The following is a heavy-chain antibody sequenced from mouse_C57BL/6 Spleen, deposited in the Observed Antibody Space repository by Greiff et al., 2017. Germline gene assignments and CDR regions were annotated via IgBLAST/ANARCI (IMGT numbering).Heavy chain of an antibody. CDR1: GYTFTDYE. V-gene: IGHV1-15*01. J-gene: IGHJ2*01. Sequence: VKLQESGAELVRPGASVTLSCKASGYTFTDYEMHWVKQTPVHGLEWIGAIDPETGGTAYNQKFKGKAILTADKSSSTAYMELRSLTSEDSAVYYCTRRGMDSSGFLFDYWGQGTTLTVSS. CDR2: IDPETGGT. D-gene: IGHD3-2*02. CDR3: TRRGMDSSGFLFDY.